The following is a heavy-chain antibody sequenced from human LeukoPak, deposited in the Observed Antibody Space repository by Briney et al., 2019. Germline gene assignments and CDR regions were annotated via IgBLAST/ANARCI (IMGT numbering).Heavy chain of an antibody. CDR3: ARVPLWVVVAATHYGMDV. CDR1: GYTFTSYG. J-gene: IGHJ6*02. D-gene: IGHD2-15*01. CDR2: ISAYNGNT. Sequence: PGASVKVSCKASGYTFTSYGISWVRQAPGQGLEWMACISAYNGNTNYVHKLKGRVTMTKDTSTSTAYMELRSLRPDDTAVYYCARVPLWVVVAATHYGMDVWGQGTTVTVSS. V-gene: IGHV1-18*01.